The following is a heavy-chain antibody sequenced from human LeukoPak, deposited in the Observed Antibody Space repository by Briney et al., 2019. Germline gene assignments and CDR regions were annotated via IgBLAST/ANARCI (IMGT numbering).Heavy chain of an antibody. CDR2: IIPIFGTA. D-gene: IGHD1-26*01. CDR1: GGTFSSYA. J-gene: IGHJ6*02. Sequence: SVKVSCKASGGTFSSYAISWVRQAPGQGLEWMGGIIPIFGTANYAQKFQGRVTITADESTSTAYMELSSLRSEDTAVCYCASSTGAHYYYYGMDVWGQGTTVTVSS. V-gene: IGHV1-69*13. CDR3: ASSTGAHYYYYGMDV.